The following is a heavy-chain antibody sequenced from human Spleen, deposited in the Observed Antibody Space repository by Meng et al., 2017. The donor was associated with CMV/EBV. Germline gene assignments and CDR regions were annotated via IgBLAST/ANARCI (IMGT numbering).Heavy chain of an antibody. CDR3: ARVLKATSKSIAVAATPFQH. CDR2: INNDGSST. J-gene: IGHJ1*01. CDR1: GFTFSHYW. D-gene: IGHD6-19*01. V-gene: IGHV3-74*01. Sequence: GESLKISCAASGFTFSHYWMHWVRQVPGKGLVWVSRINNDGSSTIYADSVKGRFTISRDNAKNTLYLQMNTLRAEDTAVYYCARVLKATSKSIAVAATPFQHWGQGTLVTVSS.